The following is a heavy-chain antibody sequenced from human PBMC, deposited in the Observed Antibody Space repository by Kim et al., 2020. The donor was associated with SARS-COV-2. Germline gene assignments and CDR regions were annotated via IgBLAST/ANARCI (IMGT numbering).Heavy chain of an antibody. V-gene: IGHV4-34*01. J-gene: IGHJ4*02. CDR3: ARGLRVALNRGLRSPLFDY. D-gene: IGHD2-15*01. CDR2: INHSGST. Sequence: SETLSLTCAVYGGSFSGYYWSWIRQPPGKGLEWIGEINHSGSTNYNPSLKSRVTISVDTSKNQFSLKLSSVTAADTAVYYCARGLRVALNRGLRSPLFDYWGQGTLVTVSS. CDR1: GGSFSGYY.